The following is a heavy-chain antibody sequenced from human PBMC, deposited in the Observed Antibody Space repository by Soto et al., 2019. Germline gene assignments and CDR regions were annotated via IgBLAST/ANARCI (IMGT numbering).Heavy chain of an antibody. J-gene: IGHJ4*02. Sequence: SETLSLTCAVSGGSISSGGYYWSWIRQHPGKGLEWIGYIYYSGNTYYNPSLKSRVTISVDTSKNQFSLKLSSVTAADTAVYYCARGPGSGWYDYWGQGTLVTVSS. CDR2: IYYSGNT. CDR1: GGSISSGGYY. V-gene: IGHV4-31*11. D-gene: IGHD6-19*01. CDR3: ARGPGSGWYDY.